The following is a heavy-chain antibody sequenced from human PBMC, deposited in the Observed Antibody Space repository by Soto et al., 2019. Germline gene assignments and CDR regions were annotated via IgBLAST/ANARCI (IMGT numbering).Heavy chain of an antibody. CDR1: GFSLSTSEVG. J-gene: IGHJ4*02. Sequence: SGPTLVNPTQTLTLTCTFSGFSLSTSEVGVGWIRQPPGKALEWLALIYWNDDARYSPSLKNRLTITKDTSKNQVVLTMTNMDPVDTATYYCIQDGKMGYTGYDRFDYWGQGTLVTVSS. D-gene: IGHD5-12*01. V-gene: IGHV2-5*01. CDR2: IYWNDDA. CDR3: IQDGKMGYTGYDRFDY.